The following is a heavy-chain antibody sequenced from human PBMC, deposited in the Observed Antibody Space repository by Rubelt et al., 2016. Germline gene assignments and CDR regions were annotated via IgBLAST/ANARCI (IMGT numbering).Heavy chain of an antibody. Sequence: QVQLQQWGAGLLKPSETLSLTCAVYGGSFSGYYWSWIRQPPGKGLEWIGEINHSGSTNYNPSLKIRVTISVDTSKNQFSLKLSSVTAADTAVYYCARGSLTGSYYWGQGTLVTVSS. J-gene: IGHJ4*02. CDR1: GGSFSGYY. CDR2: INHSGST. V-gene: IGHV4-34*01. D-gene: IGHD3-9*01. CDR3: ARGSLTGSYY.